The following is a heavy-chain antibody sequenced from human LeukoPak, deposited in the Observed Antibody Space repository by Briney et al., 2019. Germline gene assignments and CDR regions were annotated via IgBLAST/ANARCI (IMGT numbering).Heavy chain of an antibody. D-gene: IGHD3-10*01. V-gene: IGHV3-23*01. CDR2: ISDSGGST. Sequence: TGGSLRLSCAASGFTFSSHAMSWVRQAPGKGLEWVSAISDSGGSTYYADSVKGRFTISRDNSKNTLYLRMNSLRAENTAVYYCAKDRSGLELDYWGQGTLVTVSS. CDR1: GFTFSSHA. J-gene: IGHJ4*02. CDR3: AKDRSGLELDY.